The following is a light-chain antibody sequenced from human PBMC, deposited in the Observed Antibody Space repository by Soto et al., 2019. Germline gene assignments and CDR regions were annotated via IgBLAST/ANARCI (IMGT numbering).Light chain of an antibody. CDR2: WAS. CDR1: QRVLYSSNNKNY. J-gene: IGKJ4*01. Sequence: DIVMTQSPASLAVSLGERATINCKSSQRVLYSSNNKNYLAWYQQNPGQPPKLLIYWASTRESGVPDRFSGSGSVTDFTLTISSLQAEDVAVYYCQQYYSTPLTFGGGTKVEIK. V-gene: IGKV4-1*01. CDR3: QQYYSTPLT.